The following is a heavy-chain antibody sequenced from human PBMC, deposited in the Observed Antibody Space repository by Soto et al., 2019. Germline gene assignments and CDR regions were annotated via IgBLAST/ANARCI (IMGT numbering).Heavy chain of an antibody. Sequence: QVQLVESGGGVVQPGRSLRLSCAASGFTFSSYGMHWVRQAPGKGLEWVAVIWYDGSNKYYADSVKGRFTISRDNSKNTLYLQMNSLRAEDTAVYYCARDSRTYNYYGSGCYFDYWGQGTLVTVSS. CDR3: ARDSRTYNYYGSGCYFDY. D-gene: IGHD3-10*01. CDR1: GFTFSSYG. J-gene: IGHJ4*02. V-gene: IGHV3-33*01. CDR2: IWYDGSNK.